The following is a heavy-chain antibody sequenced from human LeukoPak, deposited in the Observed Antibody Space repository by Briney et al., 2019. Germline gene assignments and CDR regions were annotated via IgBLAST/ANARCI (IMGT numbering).Heavy chain of an antibody. CDR1: GFTFSSYA. V-gene: IGHV3-23*01. D-gene: IGHD6-6*01. Sequence: GGSLRLSCAASGFTFSSYAMSWVRQAPGKGLEWVSAISGSGGSTYYADSVKGRFTISRDNSKNTLYLQMSSLRAEDTAVYYCAKDDLYSSSNYWGQGTLVTVSS. CDR3: AKDDLYSSSNY. J-gene: IGHJ4*02. CDR2: ISGSGGST.